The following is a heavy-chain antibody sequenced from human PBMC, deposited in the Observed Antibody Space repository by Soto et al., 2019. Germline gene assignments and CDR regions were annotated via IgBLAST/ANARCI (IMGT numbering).Heavy chain of an antibody. CDR2: ISGYNGNT. Sequence: QVQLVQSGAEVKKPGASVKVSCKASGYTFTSYGISWVRQAPGQGLEWMGWISGYNGNTHDTQKRQGRVTMTTDSSTSTAYMELRSLRSDDTAVYYCARDLVVSGPFDYWGQGTLVTVSS. D-gene: IGHD2-2*01. V-gene: IGHV1-18*01. CDR3: ARDLVVSGPFDY. CDR1: GYTFTSYG. J-gene: IGHJ4*02.